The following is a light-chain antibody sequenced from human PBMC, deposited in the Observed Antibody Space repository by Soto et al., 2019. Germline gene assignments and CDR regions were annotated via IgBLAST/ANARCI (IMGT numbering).Light chain of an antibody. CDR1: QSVSSN. CDR3: QQYNNWPRIT. CDR2: GAS. J-gene: IGKJ5*01. V-gene: IGKV3-15*01. Sequence: EIEMTQSPATLSVSPGERATPYCRASQSVSSNLAWYQQKPGQAPRLLIYGASTRATGIPARFSGSGSGTEFTLTISSLQSEDFAVYYCQQYNNWPRITFGQGTRLEIK.